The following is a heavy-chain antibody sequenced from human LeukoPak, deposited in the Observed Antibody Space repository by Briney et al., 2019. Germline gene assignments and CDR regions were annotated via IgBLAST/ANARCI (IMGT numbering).Heavy chain of an antibody. J-gene: IGHJ4*02. CDR3: ARRDYGGSYYFDY. CDR2: IYPGDSDT. Sequence: GESLKISCKGSGYTFTTYWIGWVRQMPGKGLECLGVIYPGDSDTRYSPSFQGQVTISADKSISTAYLQWSSLKASDTAIYYCARRDYGGSYYFDYWGQGTLVTVSS. D-gene: IGHD4-23*01. CDR1: GYTFTTYW. V-gene: IGHV5-51*01.